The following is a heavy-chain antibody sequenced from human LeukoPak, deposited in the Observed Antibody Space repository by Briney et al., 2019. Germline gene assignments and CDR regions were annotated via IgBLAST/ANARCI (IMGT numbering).Heavy chain of an antibody. J-gene: IGHJ4*02. CDR1: GFTFSSYA. CDR2: ISGSGGST. Sequence: GGSLRLSCAASGFTFSSYAMSWVRQAPGKGLEWVSAISGSGGSTYYADSVKGRFTISRGNSKNTLYLQMNSLRAEDTAVYYCAKDRVAYSGYDRDFDYWGQGTLVTVSS. D-gene: IGHD5-12*01. CDR3: AKDRVAYSGYDRDFDY. V-gene: IGHV3-23*01.